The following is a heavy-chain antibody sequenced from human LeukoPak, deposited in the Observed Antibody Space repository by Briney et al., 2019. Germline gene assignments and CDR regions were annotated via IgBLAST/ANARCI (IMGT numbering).Heavy chain of an antibody. CDR2: INPNSGGT. D-gene: IGHD2-15*01. V-gene: IGHV1-2*02. Sequence: ASVKVSCKASGYTFTGYYMHWVRQAPGQGLEWMGWINPNSGGTNYAQKFQGRVTMTRDTSISTAYMELSRLRSDDTAVYYCARDDRCSGGSCHPGDYWGQGTLVTVSS. J-gene: IGHJ4*02. CDR1: GYTFTGYY. CDR3: ARDDRCSGGSCHPGDY.